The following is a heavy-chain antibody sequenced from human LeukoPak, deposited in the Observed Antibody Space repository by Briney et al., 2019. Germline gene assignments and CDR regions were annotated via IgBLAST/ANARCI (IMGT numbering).Heavy chain of an antibody. Sequence: SDTLSLTCSVSGYSISSVYYWGWLPQPPGKGLDWIGRIYTSGSTHYNPSLTSRLTMSVDTSKNQFSLKLSSVTAADTAVYYCARIEYSGSYFFDYWGQGTLVTVSS. CDR3: ARIEYSGSYFFDY. V-gene: IGHV4-38-2*01. CDR2: IYTSGST. D-gene: IGHD1-26*01. J-gene: IGHJ4*02. CDR1: GYSISSVYY.